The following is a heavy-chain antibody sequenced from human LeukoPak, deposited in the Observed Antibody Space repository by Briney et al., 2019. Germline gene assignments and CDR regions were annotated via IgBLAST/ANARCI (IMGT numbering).Heavy chain of an antibody. CDR3: ARAITMVRFDP. D-gene: IGHD3-10*01. CDR1: GYTFTSYG. V-gene: IGHV1-18*04. Sequence: ASVKVSYKASGYTFTSYGISWVRQAPGQGLEWMGWISAYNGNTNYAQKLQGRVTMTTDTSTSTAYMELRSLGSDDTAVYYCARAITMVRFDPWGQGTLVTVSS. CDR2: ISAYNGNT. J-gene: IGHJ5*02.